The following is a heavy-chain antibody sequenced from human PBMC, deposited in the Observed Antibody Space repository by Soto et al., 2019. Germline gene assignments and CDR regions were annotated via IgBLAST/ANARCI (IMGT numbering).Heavy chain of an antibody. Sequence: SETLSLTCSVSGVTMGHGAYSWSWIRQYPGKGLECLGYISHLETTSYNPSFKSRLSLSIARTRNQFSLSLSSMTAADKAVEDWARGGGYVPFDVWGRGIAGTVSS. CDR3: ARGGGYVPFDV. CDR2: ISHLETT. CDR1: GVTMGHGAYS. J-gene: IGHJ6*04. D-gene: IGHD2-15*01. V-gene: IGHV4-30-2*06.